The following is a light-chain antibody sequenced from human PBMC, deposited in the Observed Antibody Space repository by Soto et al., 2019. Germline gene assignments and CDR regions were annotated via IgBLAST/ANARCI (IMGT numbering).Light chain of an antibody. CDR1: QSIITN. V-gene: IGKV1-5*03. CDR2: KAS. CDR3: QHYNLYSPWT. Sequence: DIQMTQSPSTLSASVGDRVTITCRASQSIITNLAWYQQKPGKAPKLLINKASILESGVPSRFSGSGSGTEFTLTITSLQPDDFATYHCQHYNLYSPWTFGQGTKVEIK. J-gene: IGKJ1*01.